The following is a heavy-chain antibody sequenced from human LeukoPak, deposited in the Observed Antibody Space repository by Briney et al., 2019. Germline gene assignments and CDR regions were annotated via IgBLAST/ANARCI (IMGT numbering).Heavy chain of an antibody. CDR1: GFTFSSYA. CDR3: ARVVGRLGGAVVVAAAPDY. J-gene: IGHJ4*02. Sequence: GGSLRLSCAASGFTFSSYAMSWVRQAPGKGLEWVSAISGSGGSTYYADSVKGRFTISRDNSENTLYLQMNSLRAEDTAVYYCARVVGRLGGAVVVAAAPDYWGQGTLVTVSS. D-gene: IGHD2-15*01. CDR2: ISGSGGST. V-gene: IGHV3-23*01.